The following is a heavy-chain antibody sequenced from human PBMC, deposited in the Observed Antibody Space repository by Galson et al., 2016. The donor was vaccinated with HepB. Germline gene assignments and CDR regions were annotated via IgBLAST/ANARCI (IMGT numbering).Heavy chain of an antibody. D-gene: IGHD4-11*01. Sequence: SETLSLTCTVSGGSINTDGSNNIYYWSWIRQSAGKGLEWIGRLYATGSTVYNPSLRSRVTMSIDTAKHQFSLRLTSVTAADTAVYYCARASTALFDYWGQGILVTVSS. CDR2: LYATGST. CDR3: ARASTALFDY. CDR1: GGSINTDGSNNIYY. J-gene: IGHJ4*02. V-gene: IGHV4-4*07.